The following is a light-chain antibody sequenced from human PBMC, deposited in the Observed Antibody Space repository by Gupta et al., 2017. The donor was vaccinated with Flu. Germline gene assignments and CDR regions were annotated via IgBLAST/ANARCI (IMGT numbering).Light chain of an antibody. Sequence: ASGSPGQSITISFTGTSSDLGAYKYVPWHQPHAGKAPKLIIYEVTQRPSGVPDRFSGSKSGNTASLTVSGLQAEDEGDYYGSSHTGSDTFVFGTGTPVTVL. V-gene: IGLV2-8*01. CDR2: EVT. CDR3: SSHTGSDTFV. J-gene: IGLJ1*01. CDR1: SSDLGAYKY.